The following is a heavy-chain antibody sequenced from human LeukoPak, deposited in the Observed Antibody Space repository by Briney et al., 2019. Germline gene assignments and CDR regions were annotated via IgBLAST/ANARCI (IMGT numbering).Heavy chain of an antibody. Sequence: SETLSLTCTVSGGSISSCYWSWIRQPPGKGLEWIGYIYYSGSTNYNPSLKSRVTMSVDTSKNQFSLKLSSVTAADTAVYYCARDLGYDFWSGGYYFDYWGQGTLVTVSS. CDR3: ARDLGYDFWSGGYYFDY. CDR1: GGSISSCY. V-gene: IGHV4-59*12. CDR2: IYYSGST. J-gene: IGHJ4*02. D-gene: IGHD3-3*01.